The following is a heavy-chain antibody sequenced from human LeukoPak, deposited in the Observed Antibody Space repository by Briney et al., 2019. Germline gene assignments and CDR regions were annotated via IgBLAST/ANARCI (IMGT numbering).Heavy chain of an antibody. J-gene: IGHJ4*02. CDR1: GFTFSSYG. V-gene: IGHV3-30*04. D-gene: IGHD5-24*01. CDR2: ISKDGSNE. Sequence: GGSLRLSCAASGFTFSSYGLHWVRQAPGKGLECVAVISKDGSNEHYADPGKGRFTISRDNSKNTLYLQMNSLRTEDTADYYCVRDRGDGYNQIDYWGQGTLVTVSS. CDR3: VRDRGDGYNQIDY.